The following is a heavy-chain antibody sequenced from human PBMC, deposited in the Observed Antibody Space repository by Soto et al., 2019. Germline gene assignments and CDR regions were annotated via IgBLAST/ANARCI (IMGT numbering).Heavy chain of an antibody. CDR1: GYTLTELS. V-gene: IGHV1-24*01. J-gene: IGHJ3*02. CDR3: ATATTTACSGGSCYSGYAFDI. CDR2: FDPEDGET. D-gene: IGHD2-15*01. Sequence: ASVKVSCKVSGYTLTELSMHWVRQAPGKGLEWMGGFDPEDGETIYAQKFQGRVTMTEDTSTDTAYMELSSLRSEDTAVYYCATATTTACSGGSCYSGYAFDIWGQGTMVTVSS.